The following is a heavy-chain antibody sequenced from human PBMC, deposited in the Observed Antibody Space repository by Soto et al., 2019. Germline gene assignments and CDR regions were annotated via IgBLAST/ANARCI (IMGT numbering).Heavy chain of an antibody. Sequence: PGGSLRLSCADSEFTFSDYYMDCVRQAPGKGLEWVGRSRNKVNSYTTVHAASVEGRFTVSRDESKTSLYLQMDSLKTEDTAVYYCARLSSLSSTGYYYTNWGQGTLVTVSS. J-gene: IGHJ4*02. CDR3: ARLSSLSSTGYYYTN. D-gene: IGHD3-22*01. CDR2: SRNKVNSYTT. V-gene: IGHV3-72*01. CDR1: EFTFSDYY.